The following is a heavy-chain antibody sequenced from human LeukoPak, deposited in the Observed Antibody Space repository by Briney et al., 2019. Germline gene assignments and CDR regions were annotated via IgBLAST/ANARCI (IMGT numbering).Heavy chain of an antibody. V-gene: IGHV3-9*01. J-gene: IGHJ4*02. D-gene: IGHD2-2*01. Sequence: GGSLRLSCAASGFTFDDYAMHWVRQAPGKGLEWVSGISWNSGSIGYADSVKGRFTISRDNAKNSLYLQMNSLRAEDTALYYCAKYGECSSTSCYRYFDYWGQGTLVTVSS. CDR2: ISWNSGSI. CDR1: GFTFDDYA. CDR3: AKYGECSSTSCYRYFDY.